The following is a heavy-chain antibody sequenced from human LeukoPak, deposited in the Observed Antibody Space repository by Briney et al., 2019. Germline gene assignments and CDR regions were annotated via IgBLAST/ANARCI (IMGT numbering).Heavy chain of an antibody. V-gene: IGHV3-21*01. Sequence: PGGSLRLSCAASGFTFSTYTMHWVRQAPGKGLQWVSSISSSSSYIYYADSVKGRFAISRDNAQNSLYLQMNSLRAEDTAVYYCARGGYCSGGGCGTDYSGQGTLVTVSS. D-gene: IGHD2-15*01. CDR3: ARGGYCSGGGCGTDY. J-gene: IGHJ4*02. CDR1: GFTFSTYT. CDR2: ISSSSSYI.